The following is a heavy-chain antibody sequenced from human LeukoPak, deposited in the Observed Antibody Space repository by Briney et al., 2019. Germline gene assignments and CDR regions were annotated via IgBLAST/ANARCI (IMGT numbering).Heavy chain of an antibody. J-gene: IGHJ5*02. CDR2: INSDGIST. CDR3: ARTLYSSSWFDP. V-gene: IGHV3-74*01. D-gene: IGHD6-13*01. CDR1: GFTFSAYW. Sequence: GGSLRHSCAASGFTFSAYWMHWVRQAPGKGLVWVTRINSDGISTSYADSVKGRFTISRDNAKNTLYLQMNSLRAEDTAVYYCARTLYSSSWFDPWGQGTLVTVSS.